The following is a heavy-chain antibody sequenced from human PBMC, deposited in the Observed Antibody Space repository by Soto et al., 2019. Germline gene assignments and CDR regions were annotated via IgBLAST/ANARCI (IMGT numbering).Heavy chain of an antibody. CDR2: IKYDATST. Sequence: EVQLVESGGDLFQPGGSLRLSCAASGFTFNNYWIHWVRQAPGKGLVWVSRIKYDATSTNYADSVKGRFSISRDNAKNTVYLQMSSLRGDDPAVYYCARGALGSYYFDYWGQGTLVTVSS. J-gene: IGHJ4*02. V-gene: IGHV3-74*01. CDR1: GFTFNNYW. CDR3: ARGALGSYYFDY. D-gene: IGHD3-16*01.